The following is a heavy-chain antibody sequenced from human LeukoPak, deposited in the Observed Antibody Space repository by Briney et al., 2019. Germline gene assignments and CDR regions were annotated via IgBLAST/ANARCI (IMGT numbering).Heavy chain of an antibody. Sequence: GGSLRLSCAASGFTFSSYWMHWVRQAPGKGLVWVSRINSDGSSTSYADSVKGRFTISRNNAKNSLYLQMNSLRAEDTAVYYCARDGGGSGSYPHYYYYYYMDVWGKGTTVTVSS. CDR1: GFTFSSYW. CDR2: INSDGSST. J-gene: IGHJ6*03. CDR3: ARDGGGSGSYPHYYYYYYMDV. V-gene: IGHV3-74*01. D-gene: IGHD3-10*01.